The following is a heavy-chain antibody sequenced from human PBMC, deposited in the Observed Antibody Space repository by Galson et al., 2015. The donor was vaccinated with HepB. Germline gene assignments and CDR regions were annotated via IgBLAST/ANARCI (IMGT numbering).Heavy chain of an antibody. CDR2: ITSAGNST. CDR1: GFMLRSYG. V-gene: IGHV3-48*03. J-gene: IGHJ4*02. CDR3: ARDSTWYSQVVSYFDY. Sequence: SMRLSRARSGFMLRSYGMNWVRQSPGKGMEWISYITSAGNSTYYADSVKGRFTVSRDNAEKSLYLLMKSLRADETAVYYCARDSTWYSQVVSYFDYWGQGTLVTVSS. D-gene: IGHD2-21*02.